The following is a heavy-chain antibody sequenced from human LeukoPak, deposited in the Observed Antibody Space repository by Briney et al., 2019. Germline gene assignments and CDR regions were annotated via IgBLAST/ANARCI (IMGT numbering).Heavy chain of an antibody. CDR2: IYYSGST. CDR3: ARNIVVVPAAIRHAFDI. CDR1: GGSISSGDYY. J-gene: IGHJ3*02. Sequence: PSETLSLTXTVSGGSISSGDYYWSWIRQPPGKGLEWIGYIYYSGSTYYNPSLKSRVTISADTSKNQFSLKLSSVTAADTAVYYCARNIVVVPAAIRHAFDIWGPGTMVTVSS. V-gene: IGHV4-30-4*08. D-gene: IGHD2-2*02.